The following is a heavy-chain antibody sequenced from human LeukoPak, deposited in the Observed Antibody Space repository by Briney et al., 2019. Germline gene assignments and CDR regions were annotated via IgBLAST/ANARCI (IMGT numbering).Heavy chain of an antibody. CDR2: VRDNGES. CDR3: ARQPANTAAFDI. D-gene: IGHD5-18*01. CDR1: GGSINTDY. J-gene: IGHJ3*02. Sequence: SETLSLTCTVSGGSINTDYWSWIRQPPGEGLGWIAYVRDNGESNYNPSLKSLVAISLDTANIHTSMSLNFLTPADTAISYCARQPANTAAFDIWGLGTMVTVSS. V-gene: IGHV4-59*08.